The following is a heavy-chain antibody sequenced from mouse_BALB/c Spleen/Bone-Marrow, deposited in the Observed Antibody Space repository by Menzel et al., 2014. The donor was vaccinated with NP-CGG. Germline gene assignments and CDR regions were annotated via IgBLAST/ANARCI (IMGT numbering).Heavy chain of an antibody. D-gene: IGHD3-2*01. CDR3: ASLLDSSGAY. J-gene: IGHJ3*01. CDR1: GFTFSDYY. V-gene: IGHV5-4*02. CDR2: ISDGGSYT. Sequence: VESGGGLVKPGGSLKLSCAASGFTFSDYYMYWVRQTPEKRREWVATISDGGSYTYYPDSVKGRFTISRDNAKNILYLQMSSLKSEDTAMYYCASLLDSSGAYWGQGTLVTVST.